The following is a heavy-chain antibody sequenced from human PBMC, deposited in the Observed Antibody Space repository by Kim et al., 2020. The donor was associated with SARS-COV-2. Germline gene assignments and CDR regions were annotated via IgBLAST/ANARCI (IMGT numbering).Heavy chain of an antibody. Sequence: GGSLRLSCAASGFTFSSYGMRWVRQAPGKGLEWVAVISYDGSNKYYADSVKGRFTISRDNSKNTLYLQMNGLRAEDTAVYYCAKEFDYGDYFFDYWGHGT. V-gene: IGHV3-30*18. CDR1: GFTFSSYG. CDR3: AKEFDYGDYFFDY. CDR2: ISYDGSNK. D-gene: IGHD4-17*01. J-gene: IGHJ4*01.